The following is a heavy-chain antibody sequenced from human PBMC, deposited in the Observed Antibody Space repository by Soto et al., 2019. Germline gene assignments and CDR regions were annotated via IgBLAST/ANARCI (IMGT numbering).Heavy chain of an antibody. J-gene: IGHJ6*02. CDR2: ISAYNGNT. CDR3: ARVGPGYCSSTSCYVSYYYYYGMDV. Sequence: ASVKVSCKASGYTFTSYGISWVRQAPGQGLEWMGWISAYNGNTNYAQKLQGRVTMTTDTSTSTAYMELRSLRSDDTAVYYCARVGPGYCSSTSCYVSYYYYYGMDVWGQGTTVTVSS. CDR1: GYTFTSYG. D-gene: IGHD2-2*01. V-gene: IGHV1-18*01.